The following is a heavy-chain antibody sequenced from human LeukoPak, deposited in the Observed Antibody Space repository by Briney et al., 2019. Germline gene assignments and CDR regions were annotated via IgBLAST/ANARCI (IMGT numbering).Heavy chain of an antibody. CDR1: GGTFTSSD. J-gene: IGHJ3*02. CDR3: ATSNDYLSAFDI. Sequence: VSVKVSCKASGGTFTSSDINWVRQATGQGLEWLGWMNPNSGDTGYAQKFQGRVTMTRDTSISTAYMDLSSLRSEDTAVYYCATSNDYLSAFDIWGQGTMVTVSS. D-gene: IGHD2/OR15-2a*01. V-gene: IGHV1-8*01. CDR2: MNPNSGDT.